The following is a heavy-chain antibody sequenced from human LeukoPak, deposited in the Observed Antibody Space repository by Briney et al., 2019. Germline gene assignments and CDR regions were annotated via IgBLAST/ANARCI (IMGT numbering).Heavy chain of an antibody. J-gene: IGHJ3*02. Sequence: PGGSLRLSCAASIFTFSSYEMNWARQAPGKGLEWVSYISSSGSTIYYADSVKGRFTISRDNAKNSLYLQMNSLRAEDTAVYYCARETAPDASDIWGQGTMVTVSS. V-gene: IGHV3-48*03. CDR3: ARETAPDASDI. D-gene: IGHD5-18*01. CDR2: ISSSGSTI. CDR1: IFTFSSYE.